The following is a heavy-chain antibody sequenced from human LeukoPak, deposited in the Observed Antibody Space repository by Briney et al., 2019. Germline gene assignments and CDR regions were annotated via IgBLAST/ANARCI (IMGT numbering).Heavy chain of an antibody. CDR2: IYHSGST. J-gene: IGHJ4*02. D-gene: IGHD5-12*01. CDR3: ARDYSGYDFSLDY. V-gene: IGHV4-4*02. Sequence: SETLSLTCAVSGGSISSSNWWSWVRQPPGKGLEWIGEIYHSGSTNYNPSLKSRVTISVDKSKNQFSLKLSSVTAADTAVYYCARDYSGYDFSLDYWGQGTLVTVSS. CDR1: GGSISSSNW.